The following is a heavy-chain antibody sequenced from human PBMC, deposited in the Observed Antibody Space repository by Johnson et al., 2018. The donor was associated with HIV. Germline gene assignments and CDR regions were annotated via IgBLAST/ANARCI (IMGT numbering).Heavy chain of an antibody. Sequence: VQLVESGGGLVQPGGSLRLSCAASGFTVSSNYMSWVRQAPGKGLEWVSVIYSGGSTYYADSVKGRFTISRDNSKNTLYLQMNSLRAEATAVYYCARDPRGIYYDSSGPSQRAFDIWGQGTMVTVSS. D-gene: IGHD3-22*01. J-gene: IGHJ3*02. CDR2: IYSGGST. CDR1: GFTVSSNY. V-gene: IGHV3-53*01. CDR3: ARDPRGIYYDSSGPSQRAFDI.